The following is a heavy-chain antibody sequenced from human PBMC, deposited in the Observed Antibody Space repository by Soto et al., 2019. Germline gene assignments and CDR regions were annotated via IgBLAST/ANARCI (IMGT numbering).Heavy chain of an antibody. Sequence: QVQLVQSGAEVKKPGSSVKVSCKASGGTFSSYAISWVRQAPGQGLEWMGGIIPIFGTANYAQKFQGRVTITADESTSTAYMELSSLRSEDTAVYYCARGGRYSDDFWSPNWFDPWGQGTLVTVSS. CDR3: ARGGRYSDDFWSPNWFDP. CDR1: GGTFSSYA. CDR2: IIPIFGTA. D-gene: IGHD3-3*01. V-gene: IGHV1-69*01. J-gene: IGHJ5*02.